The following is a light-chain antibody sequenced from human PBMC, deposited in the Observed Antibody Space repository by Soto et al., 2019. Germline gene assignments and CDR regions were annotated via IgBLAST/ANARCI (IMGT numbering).Light chain of an antibody. V-gene: IGKV3-20*01. CDR3: HQYGSSQT. CDR1: QTVGSSF. J-gene: IGKJ1*01. Sequence: EIVLTQSAGTLSWSPGERATRSCRASQTVGSSFLAWFQHKPGQAPRLLIYGASTRATGIPDRFSGSGSGTDFTLTISRLEPEDFAVYYCHQYGSSQTFGQGTKADIK. CDR2: GAS.